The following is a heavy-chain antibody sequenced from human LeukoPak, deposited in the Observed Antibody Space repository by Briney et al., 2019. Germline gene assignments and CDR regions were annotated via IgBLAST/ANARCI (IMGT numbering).Heavy chain of an antibody. Sequence: ASVKVSCKASGHTFTSYDINWVRQATGQGLEWMGWMNPNSGNTGYAQKFQGRVTMTRNTSISTAYMELSSPRSEDTAVYYCARGQAAAGHVYWGQGTLVTVSS. V-gene: IGHV1-8*01. D-gene: IGHD6-13*01. CDR1: GHTFTSYD. J-gene: IGHJ4*02. CDR2: MNPNSGNT. CDR3: ARGQAAAGHVY.